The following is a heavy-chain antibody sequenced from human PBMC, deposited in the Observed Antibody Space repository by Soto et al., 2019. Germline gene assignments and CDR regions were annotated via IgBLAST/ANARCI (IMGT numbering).Heavy chain of an antibody. V-gene: IGHV5-51*01. CDR1: GYSFTRYW. Sequence: PGETLKISCKGSGYSFTRYWIGWVRQMPGQGLEWMGVIFPGDSDIRYSPSFRGQVTISADKSINTVYLQWIGLKASDTAMYYCARRISWYYFVSWGQGTPVTVSS. CDR3: ARRISWYYFVS. D-gene: IGHD6-13*01. CDR2: IFPGDSDI. J-gene: IGHJ4*02.